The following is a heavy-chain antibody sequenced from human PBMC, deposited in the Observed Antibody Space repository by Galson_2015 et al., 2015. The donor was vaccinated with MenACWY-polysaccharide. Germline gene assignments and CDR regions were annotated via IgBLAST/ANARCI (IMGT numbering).Heavy chain of an antibody. CDR1: GFTFSNYW. CDR3: ARLTIELGHDY. D-gene: IGHD1-1*01. J-gene: IGHJ4*02. V-gene: IGHV3-74*01. CDR2: INSDASGT. Sequence: SLRLPCAASGFTFSNYWMHWVRQAPGKGPVWVSRINSDASGTDYADSVKGRFTISRDNAKNTLYLQMNSLRAEDTAVYYCARLTIELGHDYWGQGALVTV.